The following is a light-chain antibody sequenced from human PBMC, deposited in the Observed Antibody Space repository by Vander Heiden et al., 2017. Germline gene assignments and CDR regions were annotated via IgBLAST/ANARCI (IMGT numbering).Light chain of an antibody. CDR2: VVS. CDR1: SSDVGSYNL. J-gene: IGLJ2*01. CDR3: CSYAGSSTLV. Sequence: QSALTQPASVSGSPGQSITISCTGTSSDVGSYNLVSWYQQHTGKAPKLMIYVVSKRPSGVSNRFSGSKSGNTASLTISGLQAEDEADYYCCSYAGSSTLVFGGGTKLTVL. V-gene: IGLV2-23*02.